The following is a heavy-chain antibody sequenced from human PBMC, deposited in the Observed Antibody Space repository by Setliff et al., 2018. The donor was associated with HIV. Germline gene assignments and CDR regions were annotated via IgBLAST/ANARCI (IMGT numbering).Heavy chain of an antibody. V-gene: IGHV1-8*01. CDR1: GHPFSNYD. Sequence: ASVKVSCKTSGHPFSNYDIIWVRRATGQGLEWMGWMNPNSGATGYAQKFKDRFIMTRDTSISTAYMELSSLTSEDTAVYFCATYLSDNYLDGAFDIWGRGTMVTVSS. CDR2: MNPNSGAT. D-gene: IGHD3-3*01. J-gene: IGHJ3*02. CDR3: ATYLSDNYLDGAFDI.